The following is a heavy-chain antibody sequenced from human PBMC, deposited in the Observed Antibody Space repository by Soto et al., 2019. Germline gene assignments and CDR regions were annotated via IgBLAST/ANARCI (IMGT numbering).Heavy chain of an antibody. V-gene: IGHV3-33*01. J-gene: IGHJ4*02. CDR2: IWYDGRDK. D-gene: IGHD3-22*01. CDR1: GITFSNYG. CDR3: VSGYGYFDT. Sequence: QVQLVESGGGVVQPGRSLRLSCAASGITFSNYGTHWVRQAPGKGLEWVAVIWYDGRDKYYADSVKARFTIYRDNSKNPLYLQMNSLPADDTAVYYCVSGYGYFDTWGQGTLVTVSS.